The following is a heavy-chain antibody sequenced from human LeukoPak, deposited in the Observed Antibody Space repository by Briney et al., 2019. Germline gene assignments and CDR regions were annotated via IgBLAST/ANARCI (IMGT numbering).Heavy chain of an antibody. V-gene: IGHV3-13*01. Sequence: PGGSLRLSCAASGFTFSTYDMHWVRQVSGKGLEWVSSIGTIGDTFYPGSVKGRFTISRENAKNSLYLQMNSLRAGDTALYYCAKRVGGTPDYWGLGTLVTVSS. D-gene: IGHD1-26*01. CDR1: GFTFSTYD. J-gene: IGHJ4*02. CDR2: IGTIGDT. CDR3: AKRVGGTPDY.